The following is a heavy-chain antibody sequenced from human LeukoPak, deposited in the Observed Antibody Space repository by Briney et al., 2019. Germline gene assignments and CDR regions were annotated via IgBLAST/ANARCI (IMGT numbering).Heavy chain of an antibody. CDR1: GGSISNYY. D-gene: IGHD6-13*01. Sequence: SETLSLTCTVSGGSISNYYWSWIRQPAGKGLEWIGRIYSSGSTDYNPSLRSRVTMSVDTSKNHFSLKLSSVTAADTAVYYCARGIAAASERALDIWGQGTMVTVSS. J-gene: IGHJ3*02. V-gene: IGHV4-4*07. CDR3: ARGIAAASERALDI. CDR2: IYSSGST.